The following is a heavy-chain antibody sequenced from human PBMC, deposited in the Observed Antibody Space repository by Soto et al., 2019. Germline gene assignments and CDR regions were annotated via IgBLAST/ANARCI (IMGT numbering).Heavy chain of an antibody. CDR2: ISYDGSNK. V-gene: IGHV3-30*18. D-gene: IGHD4-17*01. J-gene: IGHJ6*02. CDR3: AKDMTTVTPYYYYGMDV. Sequence: QVQLVESGGGVVQPGRSLRLSCAASGFTFSSYGMHWVRQAPGKGLEGVAVISYDGSNKYYADSVKGRFTISRDNSKNTLYLQMNSLRAEDTAVYYCAKDMTTVTPYYYYGMDVWGQGTTVTVSS. CDR1: GFTFSSYG.